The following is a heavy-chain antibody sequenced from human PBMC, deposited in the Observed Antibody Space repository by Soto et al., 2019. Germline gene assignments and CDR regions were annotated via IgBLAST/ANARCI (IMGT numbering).Heavy chain of an antibody. CDR3: ARHGVHSSGWAGP. Sequence: SETLSLTCTVSGGSISSGGYYWSWIRQHPGKGLEWIGYIYYSGSTYYNPSLKSRVTISVDTSKNQFSLKLSSVTAADTAVYYCARHGVHSSGWAGPWGQGTLVTVSS. V-gene: IGHV4-31*03. D-gene: IGHD6-19*01. CDR1: GGSISSGGYY. J-gene: IGHJ5*02. CDR2: IYYSGST.